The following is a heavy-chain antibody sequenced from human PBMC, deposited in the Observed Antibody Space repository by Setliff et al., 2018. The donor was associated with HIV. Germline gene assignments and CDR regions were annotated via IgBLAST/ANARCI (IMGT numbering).Heavy chain of an antibody. CDR3: ARLGVVPADMDLFFAEYFHH. Sequence: GGSLRLSCAASGFTFSSYAMNWVRQAPGKGLQWVSAISGSGGSTYYADSVKGRFTISRDNSKNTLYLQMNSLRTEDTAVYYCARLGVVPADMDLFFAEYFHHWGQGTLVTVSS. V-gene: IGHV3-23*01. CDR1: GFTFSSYA. J-gene: IGHJ1*01. CDR2: ISGSGGST. D-gene: IGHD2-2*01.